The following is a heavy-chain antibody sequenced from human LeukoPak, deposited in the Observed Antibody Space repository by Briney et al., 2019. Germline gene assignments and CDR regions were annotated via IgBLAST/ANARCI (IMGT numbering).Heavy chain of an antibody. J-gene: IGHJ3*02. CDR2: IYYTGIT. D-gene: IGHD3-10*01. CDR3: ARHVAYGPLEI. CDR1: GGSISSSSYF. Sequence: SETLSLTCTVSGGSISSSSYFWDWIRQPPGKGLEWIGNIYYTGITDYSPSLKSRVTMSVDTSNNQFSLQVNSVTATDTAVYYCARHVAYGPLEIWGQGTMVTVSS. V-gene: IGHV4-39*01.